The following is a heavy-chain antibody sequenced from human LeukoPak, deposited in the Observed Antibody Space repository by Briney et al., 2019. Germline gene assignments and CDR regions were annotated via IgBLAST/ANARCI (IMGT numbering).Heavy chain of an antibody. Sequence: PGGSLRLSCAASGFTFDDFAMHWVRQAPGKGLEWVSFVSGDGGRTDYADSVKGRFTTSRDNSKNSLYLQMNSLTAEDTAFYFCARDRMSRAPTYFHHWGQGTLVTVSA. V-gene: IGHV3-43*02. CDR1: GFTFDDFA. CDR3: ARDRMSRAPTYFHH. D-gene: IGHD2-2*01. CDR2: VSGDGGRT. J-gene: IGHJ1*01.